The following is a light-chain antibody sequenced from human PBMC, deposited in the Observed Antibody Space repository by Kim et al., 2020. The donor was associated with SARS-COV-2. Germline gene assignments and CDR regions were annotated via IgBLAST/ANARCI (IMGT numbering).Light chain of an antibody. CDR3: QEYDSSPQT. Sequence: LSPRERTPLSCRASQSVSSSYLAWYQQKPGQAPRLHIYGASSRATCIPDKFSGSGSGTDFSLTISRLEPKDFTVYYCQEYDSSPQTFGQGTKLEI. J-gene: IGKJ2*01. CDR1: QSVSSSY. V-gene: IGKV3-20*01. CDR2: GAS.